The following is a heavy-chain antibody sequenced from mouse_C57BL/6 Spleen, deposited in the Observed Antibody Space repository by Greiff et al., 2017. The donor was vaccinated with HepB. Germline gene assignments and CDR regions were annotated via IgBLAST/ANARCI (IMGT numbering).Heavy chain of an antibody. CDR3: ASGGNYPHYYAMDY. J-gene: IGHJ4*01. Sequence: QVQLQQSGPELVKPGASVKISCKASGYAFSSSWMNWVKQRPGKGLEWIGRIYPGDGDTNYNGKFKGKATLTADKSSSTAYMQLSSLTSEDSAVYFCASGGNYPHYYAMDYWGQGTSVTVSS. CDR1: GYAFSSSW. D-gene: IGHD2-1*01. CDR2: IYPGDGDT. V-gene: IGHV1-82*01.